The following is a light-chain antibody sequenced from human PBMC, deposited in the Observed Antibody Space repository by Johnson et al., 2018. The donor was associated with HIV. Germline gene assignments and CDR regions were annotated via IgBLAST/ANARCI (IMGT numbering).Light chain of an antibody. CDR2: ENN. Sequence: QPVLTQPPSVSAAPGQKVTISCSGSSSNIGNNYVSWYQQLPGTAPKLLIYENNKRPSGIPDRFSGSKSGPSATLGITGLQTGDEDDYYCGTWDSSIYVFGTGTKVTVL. J-gene: IGLJ1*01. CDR1: SSNIGNNY. V-gene: IGLV1-51*02. CDR3: GTWDSSIYV.